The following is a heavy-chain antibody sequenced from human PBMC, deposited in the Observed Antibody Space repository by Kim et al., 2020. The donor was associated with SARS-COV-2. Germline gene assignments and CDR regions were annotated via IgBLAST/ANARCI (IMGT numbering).Heavy chain of an antibody. CDR1: GGSFSGYY. CDR3: ARGNTALKNYYFDY. D-gene: IGHD5-18*01. CDR2: INHSGST. V-gene: IGHV4-34*01. Sequence: SETLSLTCAVYGGSFSGYYWSWIRQPPGKGLEWIGEINHSGSTNYNPSLKSRVTISVDTSKNQFSLKLSSVTAADTAVYYCARGNTALKNYYFDYWGQGTLVTVSS. J-gene: IGHJ4*02.